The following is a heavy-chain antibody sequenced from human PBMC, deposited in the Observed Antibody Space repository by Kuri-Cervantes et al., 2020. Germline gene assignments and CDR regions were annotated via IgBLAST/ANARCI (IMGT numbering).Heavy chain of an antibody. D-gene: IGHD6-19*01. CDR3: ARDGSGWWGADAFDI. J-gene: IGHJ3*02. CDR2: MNPNSGNT. CDR1: GYTFTSYD. V-gene: IGHV1-8*02. Sequence: ASMKVSCKASGYTFTSYDINWVRQATGQGLEWMGWMNPNSGNTGYAQKFQGRVTMTRNTSISTAYMELSSLRSEDTAVYYCARDGSGWWGADAFDIWGQGTMVTVSS.